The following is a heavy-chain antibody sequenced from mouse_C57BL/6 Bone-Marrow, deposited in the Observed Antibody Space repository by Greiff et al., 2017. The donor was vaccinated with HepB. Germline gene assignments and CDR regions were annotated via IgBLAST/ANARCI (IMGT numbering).Heavy chain of an antibody. CDR3: ASYDYAWFAY. Sequence: QVHVKQSGAELVRPGASVKLSCKASGYTFTDYYINWVKQRPGQGLEWIARIYPGSGNTYYNEKFKGKATLTAEKSSSTAYMQLSSLTSEDSAVYFCASYDYAWFAYWGQGTLVTVSA. J-gene: IGHJ3*01. D-gene: IGHD2-4*01. CDR1: GYTFTDYY. CDR2: IYPGSGNT. V-gene: IGHV1-76*01.